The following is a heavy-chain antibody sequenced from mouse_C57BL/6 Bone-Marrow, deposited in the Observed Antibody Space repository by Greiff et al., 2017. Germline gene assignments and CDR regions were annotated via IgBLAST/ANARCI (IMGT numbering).Heavy chain of an antibody. Sequence: VQLQQSGPELVKPGASVKIPCKASGYTFTDYNMDWVKQSHGKSLEWIGDINPNNGGTIYNQKFKGKATLTVDKSSSTAYMELRSLTSEDTAVYYCARTYYGSSLHFDYWGQGTTLTVSS. D-gene: IGHD1-1*01. V-gene: IGHV1-18*01. J-gene: IGHJ2*01. CDR1: GYTFTDYN. CDR3: ARTYYGSSLHFDY. CDR2: INPNNGGT.